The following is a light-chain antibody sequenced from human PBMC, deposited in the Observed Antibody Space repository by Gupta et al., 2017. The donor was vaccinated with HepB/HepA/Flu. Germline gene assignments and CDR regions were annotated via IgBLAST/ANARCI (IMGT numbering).Light chain of an antibody. V-gene: IGKV1-27*01. Sequence: ILMTQSPSSLSASVGDRATLTCRASQGISNHLAWYQQKPGNVPELLIYGASTLQLGVPSRFSGSGSGTEFTLTISSLQPEDVATYYCLKYNRVPPAFGGGTKVEIK. CDR1: QGISNH. CDR2: GAS. CDR3: LKYNRVPPA. J-gene: IGKJ4*01.